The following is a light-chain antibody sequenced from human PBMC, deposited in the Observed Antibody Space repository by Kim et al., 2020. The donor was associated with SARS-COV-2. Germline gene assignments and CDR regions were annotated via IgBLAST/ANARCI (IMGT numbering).Light chain of an antibody. CDR2: KAS. CDR1: QSIGSS. V-gene: IGKV1-5*03. CDR3: QDYSNYSNT. J-gene: IGKJ1*01. Sequence: ASVGDRVTITCRASQSIGSSLAWHQQKPGKAPKVVISKASNLESGVPTRFSGSRSGTEFTLTISSLQPDDFATYYCQDYSNYSNTFGQGTKVDIK.